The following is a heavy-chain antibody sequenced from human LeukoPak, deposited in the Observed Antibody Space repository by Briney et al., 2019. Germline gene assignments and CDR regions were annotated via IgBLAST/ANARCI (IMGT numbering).Heavy chain of an antibody. CDR2: INHSGST. CDR3: AGLKKTMVRGVISNWFDP. CDR1: GGSFSGYY. D-gene: IGHD3-10*01. J-gene: IGHJ5*02. Sequence: PSETLSLTCAVYGGSFSGYYWSWIRQPPGKGLEWIGEINHSGSTNYNPSLKSRVTISVDTSKNQFSLKLSSVTAADTAVYYCAGLKKTMVRGVISNWFDPWGQGTLVTVSS. V-gene: IGHV4-34*01.